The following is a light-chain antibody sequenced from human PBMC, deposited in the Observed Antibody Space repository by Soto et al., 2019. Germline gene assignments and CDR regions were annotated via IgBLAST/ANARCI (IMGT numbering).Light chain of an antibody. CDR2: GAS. J-gene: IGKJ5*01. V-gene: IGKV3-20*01. Sequence: EIVLPQSPGTMSLSPGDSATLSCRASQSVSSSYLAWYQQKPGQAPRLLIYGASSRATGIPDRFSGSGSGTDFTLTISRLEPEEFAVYYCQQYGSSPITVGQGKRLEIK. CDR3: QQYGSSPIT. CDR1: QSVSSSY.